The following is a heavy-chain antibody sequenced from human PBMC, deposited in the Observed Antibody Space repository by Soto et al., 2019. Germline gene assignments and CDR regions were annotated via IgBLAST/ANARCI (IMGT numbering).Heavy chain of an antibody. J-gene: IGHJ4*02. CDR2: ISDIGGTT. CDR1: GFTFRNYA. D-gene: IGHD2-2*01. CDR3: ANISSCTSCYALVY. V-gene: IGHV3-23*01. Sequence: EVQLLESGGGLVQPGGSLRLSCADSGFTFRNYAMSWARQAPGKRLEWVSAISDIGGTTHYADSVKGRFTISRDNSKITLYLQMTTLRVEDRAVYYWANISSCTSCYALVYWGQGRLVTVS.